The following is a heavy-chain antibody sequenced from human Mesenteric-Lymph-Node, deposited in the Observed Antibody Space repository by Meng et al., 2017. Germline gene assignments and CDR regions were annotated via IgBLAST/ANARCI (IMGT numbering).Heavy chain of an antibody. CDR1: VFTFSSYE. CDR2: ISSSGSTI. J-gene: IGHJ6*02. CDR3: ARDLGHFLRDGDLWFGESSPYYYYYGMDV. Sequence: GESLKISCAASVFTFSSYEMNWVRQAPGKGLEWVSYISSSGSTIYYADSVKGRFTISRDNAKNSLYLQMNSLQAEDTAVYYCARDLGHFLRDGDLWFGESSPYYYYYGMDVWGQGTTVTVSS. D-gene: IGHD3-10*01. V-gene: IGHV3-48*03.